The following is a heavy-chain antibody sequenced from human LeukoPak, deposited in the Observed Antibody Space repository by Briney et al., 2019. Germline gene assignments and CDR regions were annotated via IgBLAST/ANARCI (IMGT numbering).Heavy chain of an antibody. V-gene: IGHV3-48*03. D-gene: IGHD3-3*01. CDR2: ISSSGSTM. CDR3: ARDFLVGNTYMDV. CDR1: GFTFSSYE. J-gene: IGHJ6*03. Sequence: GGSLRLSCAASGFTFSSYEMNWVRQAPGKGLEWVSYISSSGSTMYYTDSVKGRFTISRDNSKNTLYLQMNSLRAEDTAVYYCARDFLVGNTYMDVWGKGTTVTVSS.